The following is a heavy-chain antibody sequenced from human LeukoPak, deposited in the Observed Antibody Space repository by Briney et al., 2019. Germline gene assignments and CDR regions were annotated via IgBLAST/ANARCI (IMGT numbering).Heavy chain of an antibody. Sequence: SETLSLTCTVSGGSISSYYWSWIRQPPGKGLEWIGYIYYSGSTNYNPSLKGRVTISVDTSKNQFSLKLSSVTAADTAVYYCASGSSVVVADLALDYWGQGTLVTVSS. V-gene: IGHV4-59*01. CDR2: IYYSGST. CDR3: ASGSSVVVADLALDY. J-gene: IGHJ4*02. D-gene: IGHD2-15*01. CDR1: GGSISSYY.